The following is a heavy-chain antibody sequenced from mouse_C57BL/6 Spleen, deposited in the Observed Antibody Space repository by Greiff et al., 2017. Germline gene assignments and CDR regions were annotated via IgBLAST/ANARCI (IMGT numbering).Heavy chain of an antibody. J-gene: IGHJ1*03. V-gene: IGHV2-6*01. D-gene: IGHD2-1*01. CDR2: IWGVGST. CDR1: GFSLTSYG. Sequence: QVQLKESGPGLVAPSQSLSITCTVSGFSLTSYGVDWVRQSPGKGLEWLGVIWGVGSTTYNSALKSRLSISKDNSKSHVFLNMNSLQTDDTAMYYCRYCNRGYFEVWGTGTTVTVSS. CDR3: RYCNRGYFEV.